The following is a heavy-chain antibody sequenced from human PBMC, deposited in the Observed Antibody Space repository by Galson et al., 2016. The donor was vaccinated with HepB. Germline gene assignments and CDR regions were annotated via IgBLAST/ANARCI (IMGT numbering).Heavy chain of an antibody. Sequence: SETLSLTCTVSGGSISSTSYSWGWIRQPPGKGLEWIGSVSYTGSTYKNPSLRSRVTMSVDTSKNQFSLRLTSVTAADTAVYYCARQLPSGPYCSRAGCELESWGRGTLVAV. J-gene: IGHJ4*02. D-gene: IGHD2-2*01. CDR2: VSYTGST. V-gene: IGHV4-39*01. CDR3: ARQLPSGPYCSRAGCELES. CDR1: GGSISSTSYS.